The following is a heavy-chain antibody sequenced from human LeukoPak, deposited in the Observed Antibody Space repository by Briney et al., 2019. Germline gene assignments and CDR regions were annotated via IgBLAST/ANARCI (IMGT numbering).Heavy chain of an antibody. Sequence: GGSLRLSCVASGFTFTKYWMGWVRQAPGKGLEWVANINYDGSDKYYVDSVKGRFTISRDNAKNSLSLQMNSLRAEDTAVYYCAKELDSGWTDDYWGQGTLVTVSS. V-gene: IGHV3-7*03. J-gene: IGHJ4*02. CDR3: AKELDSGWTDDY. CDR1: GFTFTKYW. CDR2: INYDGSDK. D-gene: IGHD6-19*01.